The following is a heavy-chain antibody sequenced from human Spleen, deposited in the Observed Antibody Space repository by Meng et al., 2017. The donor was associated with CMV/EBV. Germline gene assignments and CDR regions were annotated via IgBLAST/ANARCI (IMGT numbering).Heavy chain of an antibody. J-gene: IGHJ2*01. CDR2: IYYNGNT. Sequence: SETLSLTCTVSGGSISSSTYYWGWIRQPPGKGLEWIGSIYYNGNTYYNPSLKSRVSISVDTSKNHFSLRLRSVTAADTAVYYCARRQTYSSSWKRGNWYFDLWGRGTLVTVS. CDR1: GGSISSSTYY. D-gene: IGHD6-13*01. CDR3: ARRQTYSSSWKRGNWYFDL. V-gene: IGHV4-39*02.